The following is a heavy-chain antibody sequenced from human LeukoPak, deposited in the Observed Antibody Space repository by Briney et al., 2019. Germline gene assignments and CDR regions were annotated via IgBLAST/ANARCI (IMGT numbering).Heavy chain of an antibody. CDR2: IYTSGST. CDR3: ASFRDGYNYRDFDY. V-gene: IGHV4-61*02. Sequence: SETLSLTCTVSGGSISSGSYYWSWIRQPAGKGLEWIGRIYTSGSTNYNPSLKSRATISVDTSKNQFSLKLSSVTAADTAVYYCASFRDGYNYRDFDYWGQGTLVTVSS. D-gene: IGHD5-24*01. J-gene: IGHJ4*02. CDR1: GGSISSGSYY.